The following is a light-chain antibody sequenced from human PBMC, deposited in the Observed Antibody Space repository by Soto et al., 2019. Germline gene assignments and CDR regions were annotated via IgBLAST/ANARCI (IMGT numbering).Light chain of an antibody. V-gene: IGLV1-40*01. CDR2: GNS. J-gene: IGLJ2*01. CDR3: KSYDSSLSGYVV. CDR1: SSNIGAGYD. Sequence: QSVLTQPPSVSGAPGQRVTISCTGSSSNIGAGYDVHWYQQLPGTAPKLIIYGNSNRPSGVPDRFSGSKSGTSASLAITGLQAEDEADYYCKSYDSSLSGYVVFGRGTKLTVL.